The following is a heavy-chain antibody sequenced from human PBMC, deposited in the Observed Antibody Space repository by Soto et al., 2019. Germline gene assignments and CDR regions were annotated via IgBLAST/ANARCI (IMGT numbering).Heavy chain of an antibody. CDR3: AREIVPAALGGYYYYYYGMDV. D-gene: IGHD2-2*01. V-gene: IGHV4-4*07. CDR2: TYTSGST. CDR1: GGSISSYY. Sequence: PSETLSLTCTVSGGSISSYYWSWIRQPAGKGLEWIGRTYTSGSTNYNPSLKSRVTMSVDTSKNQFSLKLSSVTAADTAVYYCAREIVPAALGGYYYYYYGMDVWGQGTTVTVSS. J-gene: IGHJ6*02.